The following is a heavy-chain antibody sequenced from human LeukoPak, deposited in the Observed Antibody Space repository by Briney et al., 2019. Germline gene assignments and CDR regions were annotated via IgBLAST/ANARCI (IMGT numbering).Heavy chain of an antibody. Sequence: VGSLRLSCAASGFTFSIYAMNWVRQAPGKGLEWVSVISANAGGTYYADSVKGRFAISRDNSKNTLYLQMDSLRAEDTAVYYCAKGLGTISLVTPLGYWGQGTLVTVSS. CDR1: GFTFSIYA. J-gene: IGHJ4*02. CDR3: AKGLGTISLVTPLGY. D-gene: IGHD4-23*01. V-gene: IGHV3-23*01. CDR2: ISANAGGT.